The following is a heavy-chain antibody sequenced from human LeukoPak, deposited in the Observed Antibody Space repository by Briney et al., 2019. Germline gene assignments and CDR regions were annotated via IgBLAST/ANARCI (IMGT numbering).Heavy chain of an antibody. V-gene: IGHV4-59*01. CDR2: IYYSGST. J-gene: IGHJ3*02. D-gene: IGHD3-22*01. CDR3: ARDRDYYDSSGYTYAFDI. CDR1: GGSISSYY. Sequence: SETLSLTCTVSGGSISSYYWSWIRQPPGKGLEWIGYIYYSGSTNYNPSLKSRVTISVDTSKNQFSLKLSSVTAADTAVYYCARDRDYYDSSGYTYAFDIWGQGTMVTVSS.